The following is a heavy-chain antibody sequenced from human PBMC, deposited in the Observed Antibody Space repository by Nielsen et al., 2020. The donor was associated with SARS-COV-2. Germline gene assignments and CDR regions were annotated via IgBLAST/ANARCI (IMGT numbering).Heavy chain of an antibody. J-gene: IGHJ3*02. CDR3: ARDYFGDHLDGFDI. V-gene: IGHV4-59*01. Sequence: SETLSLTCTVSGGSISSYYWSWIRQHPGKGLEWIGYIHDSGTTTYTPSLKSRVTISLDTSKNQFSLKLNSVTAADTAVYFCARDYFGDHLDGFDIWGQGTVVTVSS. D-gene: IGHD4-17*01. CDR2: IHDSGTT. CDR1: GGSISSYY.